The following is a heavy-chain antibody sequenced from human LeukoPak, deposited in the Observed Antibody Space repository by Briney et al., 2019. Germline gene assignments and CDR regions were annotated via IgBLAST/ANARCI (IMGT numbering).Heavy chain of an antibody. CDR2: VYTGTT. V-gene: IGHV4-4*07. CDR1: GGSISTFF. J-gene: IGHJ4*02. D-gene: IGHD3-9*01. Sequence: SETLSLTCTVSGGSISTFFWTWIRQSAGKGLEWIGRVYTGTTYYNPSLESRATISVDTSNNRFSLKLTSLTAADTAVYYCARGTEMTSFTGYYSFDYWGRGSLVTVSS. CDR3: ARGTEMTSFTGYYSFDY.